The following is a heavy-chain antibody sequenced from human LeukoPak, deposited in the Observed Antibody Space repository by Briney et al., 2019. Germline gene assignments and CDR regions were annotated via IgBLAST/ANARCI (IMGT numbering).Heavy chain of an antibody. J-gene: IGHJ6*03. CDR3: ARSKAARHGYYYMDV. CDR2: ISAYNGNT. V-gene: IGHV1-18*01. CDR1: GYTFTSYG. Sequence: ASVKVSCKASGYTFTSYGISWVRQASGQGLEWMGWISAYNGNTNYAQKLQGRVTMTTDTSTSTAYMELRSLRSDDTAVYYCARSKAARHGYYYMDVWGKGTTVTVSS. D-gene: IGHD6-6*01.